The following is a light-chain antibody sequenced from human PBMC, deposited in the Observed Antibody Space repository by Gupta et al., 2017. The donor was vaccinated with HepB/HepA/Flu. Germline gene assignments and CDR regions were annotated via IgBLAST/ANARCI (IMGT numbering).Light chain of an antibody. Sequence: DIQVTQSPSSLSASVGDRVTITCRASQSISVYLNWYQQRAGKAPKLLIYAASSLQSGVPSRFSGSGSGTDFTLTIGSLQPEDFATYYCQQSFSTPTFGQGTKVEIQ. V-gene: IGKV1-39*01. CDR1: QSISVY. CDR2: AAS. CDR3: QQSFSTPT. J-gene: IGKJ1*01.